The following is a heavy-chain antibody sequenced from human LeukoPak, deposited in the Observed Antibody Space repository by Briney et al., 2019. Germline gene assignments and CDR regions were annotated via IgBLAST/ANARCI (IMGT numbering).Heavy chain of an antibody. CDR3: AKDLVLWFGELRSPFDY. CDR1: GFTFSSYG. J-gene: IGHJ4*02. D-gene: IGHD3-10*01. CDR2: ISGSGGST. V-gene: IGHV3-23*01. Sequence: PGGSLRLSCAASGFTFSSYGMSWVRQAPGKGLEWVSAISGSGGSTYYADSVKGRFTISRDNSKNTLYLQMSSLRAEDTAVYYCAKDLVLWFGELRSPFDYWGQGTLVTVSS.